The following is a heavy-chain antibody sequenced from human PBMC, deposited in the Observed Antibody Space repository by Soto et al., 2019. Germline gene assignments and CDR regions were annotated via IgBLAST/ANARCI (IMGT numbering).Heavy chain of an antibody. D-gene: IGHD7-27*01. Sequence: TCAVSGGSITSDYSCWSWIRQPPGEGLEWIGHIFDSGTTYTNPSLRSQVAISLDTSKNHFSLTLSSVTAADAAVYYCARGPSGDKVHYWGQGALVTVSS. CDR3: ARGPSGDKVHY. CDR1: GGSITSDYSC. CDR2: IFDSGTT. V-gene: IGHV4-30-4*01. J-gene: IGHJ4*02.